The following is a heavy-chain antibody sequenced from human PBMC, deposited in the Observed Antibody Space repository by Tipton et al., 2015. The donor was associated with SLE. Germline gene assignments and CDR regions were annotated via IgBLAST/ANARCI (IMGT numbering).Heavy chain of an antibody. J-gene: IGHJ4*02. D-gene: IGHD1-20*01. CDR2: MHPNSGNT. CDR1: GYTFTRYD. CDR3: ARGPYNWKLGDY. Sequence: QLVQSGAEVKKPGASVKVNCKASGYTFTRYDINWVRQATGQGLEWMGWMHPNSGNTGYAQKFQGRVTMTRNTSISTAYMELSSLRSENTAVYYCARGPYNWKLGDYWGQGTLVTVSS. V-gene: IGHV1-8*01.